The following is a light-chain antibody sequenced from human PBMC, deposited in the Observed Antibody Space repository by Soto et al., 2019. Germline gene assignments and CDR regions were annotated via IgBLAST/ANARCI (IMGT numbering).Light chain of an antibody. J-gene: IGKJ4*01. Sequence: DIQMTQSPSSLSASVGDRVTITCQASQDISNYLNWYQQKPGKAPKLLIYDASNLETGVPSRFSGSGSGTDFTFTISSLQPEDIATYYCQQYDNLPTAFGGGTKLEIK. CDR2: DAS. CDR1: QDISNY. CDR3: QQYDNLPTA. V-gene: IGKV1-33*01.